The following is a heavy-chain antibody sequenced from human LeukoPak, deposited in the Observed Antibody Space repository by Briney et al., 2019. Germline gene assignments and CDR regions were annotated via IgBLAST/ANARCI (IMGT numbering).Heavy chain of an antibody. D-gene: IGHD3-22*01. CDR1: GFTFSSYA. CDR3: AKKPPIGYDSSGYAFDI. Sequence: GGSLRLSCAASGFTFSSYAMSWVRQAPGKGLEWVSAISGSGGSTYYADSVKGRFTISRDNSKNTLYLQMNSLRAEDTAVYYCAKKPPIGYDSSGYAFDIWGQGTMVTVSS. J-gene: IGHJ3*02. CDR2: ISGSGGST. V-gene: IGHV3-23*01.